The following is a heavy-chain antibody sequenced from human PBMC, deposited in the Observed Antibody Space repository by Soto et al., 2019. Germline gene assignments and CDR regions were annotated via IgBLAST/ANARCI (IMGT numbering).Heavy chain of an antibody. J-gene: IGHJ6*02. D-gene: IGHD3-3*01. V-gene: IGHV3-43*01. Sequence: HPGGSLRLSCVGSGFTFDDYTMHWVRQAPGKGLEWVSLISWDGGSTYYADSVKGRFTISRDNSKNSLYLQMNSLRTEDTALYYCAKDRVLDFWSGPLTNGMDVLGQGNTVTGS. CDR1: GFTFDDYT. CDR2: ISWDGGST. CDR3: AKDRVLDFWSGPLTNGMDV.